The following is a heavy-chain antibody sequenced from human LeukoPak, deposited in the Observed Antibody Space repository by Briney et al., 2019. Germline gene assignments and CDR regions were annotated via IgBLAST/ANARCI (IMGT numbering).Heavy chain of an antibody. CDR1: GGSFSGYY. V-gene: IGHV4-34*01. CDR2: INHSGST. Sequence: SETLSLTCAVYGGSFSGYYWSWIRQPPGKGLEWIGEINHSGSTNYNPSLKSRVTISVDTSKNQFSLKLSSVTAADTAVYYCARGPGITIFGVANYYYYGMDVWGQGTTVTVSS. D-gene: IGHD3-3*01. CDR3: ARGPGITIFGVANYYYYGMDV. J-gene: IGHJ6*02.